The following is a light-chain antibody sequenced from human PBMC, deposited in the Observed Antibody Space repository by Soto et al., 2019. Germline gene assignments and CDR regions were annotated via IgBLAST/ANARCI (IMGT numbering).Light chain of an antibody. CDR2: TNN. CDR3: QSYDSSLSSSV. CDR1: SSNIGARYD. Sequence: QSVLTQPPSVSGAPGQRVTISCTGGSSNIGARYDVHWYQQLPGTAPKLLIYTNNHRPSGVPDRFSGSRSGTSASLAITGLQAEDEADYYCQSYDSSLSSSVFGGGTKLTVL. J-gene: IGLJ2*01. V-gene: IGLV1-40*01.